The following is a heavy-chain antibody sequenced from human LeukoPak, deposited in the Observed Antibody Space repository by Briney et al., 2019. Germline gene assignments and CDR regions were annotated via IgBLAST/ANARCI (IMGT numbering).Heavy chain of an antibody. Sequence: GGSLRLSCAASGFTFSSYGMHWVRQAPGKGLEWVAFIRYDGSNKYYADSVKGRFTISRDNSKNTLYLQMNSLRAEDTAVYYCAKLWSSSWPTFWGQGTLVTVSS. D-gene: IGHD6-13*01. CDR1: GFTFSSYG. J-gene: IGHJ4*02. CDR2: IRYDGSNK. V-gene: IGHV3-30*02. CDR3: AKLWSSSWPTF.